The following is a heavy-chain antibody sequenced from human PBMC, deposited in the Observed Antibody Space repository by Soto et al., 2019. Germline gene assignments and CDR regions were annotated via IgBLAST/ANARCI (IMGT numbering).Heavy chain of an antibody. Sequence: QVHLEESGPGLVRPSGNLSLTCTVSGVPISSYDWWTWVRQTPGKGMEWMGEIYHNGGTNYNPSLKSRSSRSIDKSKNPLSLNLQSLTAADTAVYYCARGTLIVSSTRNWFDPWGQGAQVTVSS. CDR2: IYHNGGT. CDR3: ARGTLIVSSTRNWFDP. D-gene: IGHD3-10*01. CDR1: GVPISSYDW. V-gene: IGHV4-4*02. J-gene: IGHJ5*02.